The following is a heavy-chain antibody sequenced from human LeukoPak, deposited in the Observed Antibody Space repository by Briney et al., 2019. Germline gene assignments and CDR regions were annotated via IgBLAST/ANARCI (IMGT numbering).Heavy chain of an antibody. CDR2: IYSGGST. D-gene: IGHD3-10*01. Sequence: GGSLRLSCAASGFTVSSNYMSWVRQAPGKGLEWVSVIYSGGSTYYADSVKGRFTISGDNSKNTLYLQMNSLRAEDTAVYYCARGIWFGELSTFDYWGQGTLVTVSS. J-gene: IGHJ4*02. CDR1: GFTVSSNY. V-gene: IGHV3-53*01. CDR3: ARGIWFGELSTFDY.